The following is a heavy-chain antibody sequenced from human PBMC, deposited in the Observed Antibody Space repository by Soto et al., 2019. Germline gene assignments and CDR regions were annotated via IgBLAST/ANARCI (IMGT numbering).Heavy chain of an antibody. V-gene: IGHV3-15*01. D-gene: IGHD6-13*01. CDR1: VFTFINSL. J-gene: IGHJ4*02. CDR2: IKSKTDGGTT. CDR3: NTGEAAAGSDY. Sequence: SLRLXFASSVFTFINSLMIFFLQAPGKGLEWFGRIKSKTDGGTTDYAAPVKGRFTISRDDSKNTLYLQMNSLKTEDTAVYYCNTGEAAAGSDYWGQGTLVTVSS.